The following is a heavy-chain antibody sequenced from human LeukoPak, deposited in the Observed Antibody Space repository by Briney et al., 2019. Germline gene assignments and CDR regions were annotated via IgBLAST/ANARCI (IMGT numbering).Heavy chain of an antibody. J-gene: IGHJ3*02. D-gene: IGHD3-3*01. Sequence: ASVKVSCKASGYTFTGYYMHWVRQAPGQGLEWMGIINPSGGSTSYAQKFQGRVTMTRDMSTSTVYMELSSLRSEDTAVYYCASQQGVGDAFDIWGQGTMVTVSS. CDR2: INPSGGST. CDR3: ASQQGVGDAFDI. CDR1: GYTFTGYY. V-gene: IGHV1-46*01.